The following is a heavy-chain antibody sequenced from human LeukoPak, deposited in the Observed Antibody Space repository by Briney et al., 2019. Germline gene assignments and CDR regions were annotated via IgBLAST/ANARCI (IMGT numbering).Heavy chain of an antibody. CDR2: IYSGGST. V-gene: IGHV3-66*01. CDR1: GFTVSSNY. J-gene: IGHJ4*02. D-gene: IGHD3-10*01. Sequence: GGSLRLSCAASGFTVSSNYMSWVRQAPGKGLEWVSVIYSGGSTYYADSMKGRFTISRDNAKNSLYLQMNSLRAEDTAVYYCARGHYYGSGSYFDYWGQGTLVTVSS. CDR3: ARGHYYGSGSYFDY.